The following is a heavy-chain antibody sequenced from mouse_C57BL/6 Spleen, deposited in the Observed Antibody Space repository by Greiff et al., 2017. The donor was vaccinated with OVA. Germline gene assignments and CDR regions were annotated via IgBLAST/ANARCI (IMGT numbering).Heavy chain of an antibody. CDR1: GYTFTSYW. V-gene: IGHV1-55*01. D-gene: IGHD2-4*01. CDR3: ARWGTIYYDYDGGFAD. J-gene: IGHJ3*01. CDR2: IYPGSGST. Sequence: QVQLQQPGAELVKPGASVKMSCKASGYTFTSYWITWVKQRPGQGLEWIGDIYPGSGSTNYNEKFKSKATLTVDTSSSTAYMQLSSLTSEDSAVYYCARWGTIYYDYDGGFADWGQGTLVTVSA.